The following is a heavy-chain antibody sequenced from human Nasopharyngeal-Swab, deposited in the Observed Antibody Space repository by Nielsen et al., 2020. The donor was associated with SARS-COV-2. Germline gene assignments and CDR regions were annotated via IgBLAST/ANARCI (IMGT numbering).Heavy chain of an antibody. J-gene: IGHJ3*02. V-gene: IGHV5-51*01. Sequence: GESLKISCMGSGSSFTSYCIGWLRQMPGKGLEWMAIIYPGDSDTRYSPSFQGQVTISADKSISTAYLQWSSLKASDTAMYYCARLCGGDWYDAFDIWGQGTMVTVSS. CDR2: IYPGDSDT. D-gene: IGHD2-21*01. CDR1: GSSFTSYC. CDR3: ARLCGGDWYDAFDI.